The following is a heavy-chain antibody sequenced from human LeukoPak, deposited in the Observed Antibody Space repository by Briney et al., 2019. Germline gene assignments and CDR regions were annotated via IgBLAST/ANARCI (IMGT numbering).Heavy chain of an antibody. CDR2: INPSGGST. J-gene: IGHJ6*03. V-gene: IGHV1-46*01. CDR3: ARELGQYYYYYMDG. Sequence: GPSVKASCKASGYTFTTYYMDWVRQAPGQGLEWMGVINPSGGSTSHAQKFQGRVTMTRDMSTSTLYMELSSLRSGDPAVDSCARELGQYYYYYMDGWVKGATATDSS. CDR1: GYTFTTYY. D-gene: IGHD6-13*01.